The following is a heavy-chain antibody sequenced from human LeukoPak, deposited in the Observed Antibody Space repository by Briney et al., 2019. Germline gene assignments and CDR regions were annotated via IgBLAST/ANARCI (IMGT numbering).Heavy chain of an antibody. D-gene: IGHD4-17*01. CDR1: GFNFSGYE. Sequence: GGSLRLSCAASGFNFSGYEMNWVRQAAGKGLEWVSYISSRGDSRRYADSVRGRFVISRDNAKNSLYLQMYSLRVEDTAVYYCAHYDWDVWGQGTTVTISS. J-gene: IGHJ6*02. CDR2: ISSRGDSR. CDR3: AHYDWDV. V-gene: IGHV3-48*03.